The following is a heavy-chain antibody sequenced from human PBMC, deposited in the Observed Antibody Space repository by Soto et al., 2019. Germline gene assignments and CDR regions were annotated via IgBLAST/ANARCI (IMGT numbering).Heavy chain of an antibody. CDR3: ARAGGMLGSSYYYDSSGPEQYAFDI. Sequence: SETLSLTCTFSCGSIISGGYYWSWIREHPGKGLEWIGYIYYSGSTYYNPSLKSRVTISVDTSKNQFSLKLSSVTAADTAVYYCARAGGMLGSSYYYDSSGPEQYAFDIWGQGTMVTVSS. V-gene: IGHV4-31*03. CDR2: IYYSGST. J-gene: IGHJ3*02. D-gene: IGHD3-22*01. CDR1: CGSIISGGYY.